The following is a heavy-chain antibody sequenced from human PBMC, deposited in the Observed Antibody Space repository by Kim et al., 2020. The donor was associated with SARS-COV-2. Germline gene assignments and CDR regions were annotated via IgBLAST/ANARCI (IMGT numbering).Heavy chain of an antibody. J-gene: IGHJ4*02. Sequence: GGSLRLSCAASGFTFSSYWMSWVRQAPGKGLEWVANIKQDGSEKYYVDSVKGRFTISRDNAKNSLYLQMNSLRAEDTAVYYCARVEPVLLWFGEDPGSFDYWGQGTLVTVSS. CDR1: GFTFSSYW. V-gene: IGHV3-7*01. CDR2: IKQDGSEK. D-gene: IGHD3-10*01. CDR3: ARVEPVLLWFGEDPGSFDY.